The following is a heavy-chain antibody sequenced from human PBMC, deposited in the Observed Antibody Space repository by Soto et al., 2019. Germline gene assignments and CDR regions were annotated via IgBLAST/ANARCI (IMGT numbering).Heavy chain of an antibody. CDR2: IIPIFGTA. D-gene: IGHD6-19*01. J-gene: IGHJ4*02. CDR1: GGTFSSYA. Sequence: QVQLVQSGAEVKKPGSSVKVSCKASGGTFSSYAISWVRQAPGQGLEWMGGIIPIFGTANYAQKFQGRVTITADESTSTAYMELISLRSEDTAVYYCASHTRYSSGWYYFDYWGQGTLVTVSS. CDR3: ASHTRYSSGWYYFDY. V-gene: IGHV1-69*01.